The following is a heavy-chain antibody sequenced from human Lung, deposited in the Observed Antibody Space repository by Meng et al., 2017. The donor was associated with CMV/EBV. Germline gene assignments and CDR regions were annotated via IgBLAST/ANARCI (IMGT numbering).Heavy chain of an antibody. Sequence: SCEGSGFPITSDYMTWVRQAPGKGLEWVSSISSSSSYIYYADSVKGRFTISRDNAKNSLYLQMNSLRAEDTAVYYCARDQSYYDFWSGSYLYYYYYYGMDVXGQGXTVTVSS. CDR3: ARDQSYYDFWSGSYLYYYYYYGMDV. J-gene: IGHJ6*02. CDR1: GFPITSDY. V-gene: IGHV3-21*01. CDR2: ISSSSSYI. D-gene: IGHD3-3*01.